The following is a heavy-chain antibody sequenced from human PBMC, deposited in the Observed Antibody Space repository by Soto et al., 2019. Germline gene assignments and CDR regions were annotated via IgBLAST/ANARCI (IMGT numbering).Heavy chain of an antibody. CDR3: TRDSGMTTETPKPYFDY. Sequence: QVQLVQSGAEVKKPGASVKVSCKASGYTFTSYYMHWVRQAPGQGLEWMGIIDPSGGSATYAQNFQGRVAMTRDTSTSTVYMELSSLRSEDTAVYYCTRDSGMTTETPKPYFDYWGQGTLVTVSS. D-gene: IGHD4-4*01. V-gene: IGHV1-46*03. J-gene: IGHJ4*02. CDR1: GYTFTSYY. CDR2: IDPSGGSA.